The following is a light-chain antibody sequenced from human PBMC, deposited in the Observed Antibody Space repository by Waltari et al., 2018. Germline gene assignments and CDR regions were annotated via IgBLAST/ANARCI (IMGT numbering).Light chain of an antibody. CDR1: SGHSTFA. V-gene: IGLV4-69*01. Sequence: QLVVTQSPSASAPLGASVKLTCTLTSGHSTFAIAWPQQQPGKGPRYLMSLNSDGSHSRGDGIPDRFSGSSSGAERYLTISSLESEDEADYYCETWDTAIHVFGGGTKLTVI. J-gene: IGLJ3*02. CDR3: ETWDTAIHV. CDR2: LNSDGSH.